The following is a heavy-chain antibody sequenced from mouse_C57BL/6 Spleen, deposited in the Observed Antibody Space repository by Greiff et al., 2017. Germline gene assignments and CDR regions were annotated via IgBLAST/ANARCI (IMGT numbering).Heavy chain of an antibody. Sequence: EVKLMESGGDLVKPGGSLKLSCAASGFTFSSYGMSWVRQTPDKRLEWVATISSGGSYTYYPDSVKGRFTISRDNAKNTLYLQMSSLKSEDTAMYYCARHGRYAMDDWGQGTSVTVSS. CDR1: GFTFSSYG. CDR3: ARHGRYAMDD. V-gene: IGHV5-6*01. CDR2: ISSGGSYT. J-gene: IGHJ4*01.